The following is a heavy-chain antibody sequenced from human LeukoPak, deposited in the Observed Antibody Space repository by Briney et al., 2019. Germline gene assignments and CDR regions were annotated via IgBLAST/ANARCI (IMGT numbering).Heavy chain of an antibody. Sequence: GGSLRLSCAASGFTFSNAWMSWVRQAPGKGLEWVGRIKNKADGGTTDYAAPVKGRFTISRDDSKNTLYLQVNSLRAEDTAVYYCARVMTVEDNGDYVFPWGQGTLVTVSS. J-gene: IGHJ5*02. CDR3: ARVMTVEDNGDYVFP. V-gene: IGHV3-15*01. D-gene: IGHD4-17*01. CDR1: GFTFSNAW. CDR2: IKNKADGGTT.